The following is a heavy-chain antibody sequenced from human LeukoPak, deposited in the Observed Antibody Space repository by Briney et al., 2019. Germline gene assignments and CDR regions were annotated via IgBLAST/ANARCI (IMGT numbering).Heavy chain of an antibody. Sequence: SETLSLTCSVSGGSISSYYWSWIRQPPGKGLEWIGYIYYSGSTDCNPSLKSRFTISVDTSKNQFSLKVSSVTAADTAVYHCARNDILTGYAFDYWGQGTLVTVSS. CDR1: GGSISSYY. V-gene: IGHV4-59*01. J-gene: IGHJ4*02. CDR3: ARNDILTGYAFDY. CDR2: IYYSGST. D-gene: IGHD3-9*01.